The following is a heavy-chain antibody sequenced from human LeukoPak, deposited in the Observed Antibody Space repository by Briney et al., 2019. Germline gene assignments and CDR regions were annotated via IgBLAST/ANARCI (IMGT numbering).Heavy chain of an antibody. CDR3: AATGIVGPTFDY. CDR2: IYYSGST. D-gene: IGHD1-26*01. V-gene: IGHV4-59*01. CDR1: GGSISSYY. J-gene: IGHJ4*02. Sequence: SETLSLTCNVSGGSISSYYWSWIRQPPGKGLEWIGYIYYSGSTNYNPSLKSRVTISLDTSKNQFSLKLGSVTAADTAVYYCAATGIVGPTFDYWGQGTLVTVSS.